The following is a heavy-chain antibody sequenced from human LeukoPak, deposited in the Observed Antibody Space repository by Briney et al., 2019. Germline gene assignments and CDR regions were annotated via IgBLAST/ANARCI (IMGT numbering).Heavy chain of an antibody. V-gene: IGHV3-23*01. CDR1: GFTFKNYA. D-gene: IGHD3-16*02. J-gene: IGHJ4*02. CDR3: SKGDFYVWGSYRLLDY. CDR2: ISGNSGST. Sequence: PGGSLRLSCAASGFTFKNYAMSWVRQAPGRGLEWVSGISGNSGSTYYADSVKGRFTISRDNSKDTLYLQMNSLRAEDTAVYYCSKGDFYVWGSYRLLDYWGQGTLVTVSS.